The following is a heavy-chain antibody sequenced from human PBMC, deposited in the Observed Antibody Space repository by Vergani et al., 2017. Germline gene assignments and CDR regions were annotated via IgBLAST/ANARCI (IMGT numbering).Heavy chain of an antibody. Sequence: QLQLQESGPGLVKPSETLSLTCTVSGGSISSSSYYWGWIRQPPGKGLEWIGSIYYSGSTYYNPSLKSRVTISVDTSKNQFSLKLSSVTAADTAVYYCAGSIRGIAAGGYFDYWGQGTLVTVSS. CDR1: GGSISSSSYY. D-gene: IGHD6-25*01. CDR2: IYYSGST. V-gene: IGHV4-39*01. CDR3: AGSIRGIAAGGYFDY. J-gene: IGHJ4*02.